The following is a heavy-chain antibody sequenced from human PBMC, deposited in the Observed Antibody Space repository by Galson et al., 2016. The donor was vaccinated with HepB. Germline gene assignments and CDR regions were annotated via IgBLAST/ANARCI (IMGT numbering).Heavy chain of an antibody. V-gene: IGHV1-18*01. D-gene: IGHD2-15*01. CDR3: ARDQAPLPGDY. J-gene: IGHJ4*02. Sequence: SVKVSCKASGYTFTRRGISWVRQAPGQGPEWMGWISAYDGHTNYGQKHQDRLTMTTDTSTSTAYMELRSLRSDDRAVYYCARDQAPLPGDYWGQGTLVTVSS. CDR2: ISAYDGHT. CDR1: GYTFTRRG.